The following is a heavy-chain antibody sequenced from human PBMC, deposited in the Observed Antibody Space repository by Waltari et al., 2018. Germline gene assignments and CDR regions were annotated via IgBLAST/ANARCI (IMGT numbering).Heavy chain of an antibody. V-gene: IGHV4-4*02. CDR3: ARDRGRGIYLDS. CDR2: IHRSGRN. J-gene: IGHJ4*02. Sequence: QLQLQESGPGLVKPSGTLSLTCTVSGDSMSSTDWWSWVRQSPEKGLEWIGQIHRSGRNNYNPSLGSRVTISIDTSNNQFSLKVTSTTAADTAVYYCARDRGRGIYLDSWGQGTLVTVSP. CDR1: GDSMSSTDW. D-gene: IGHD2-15*01.